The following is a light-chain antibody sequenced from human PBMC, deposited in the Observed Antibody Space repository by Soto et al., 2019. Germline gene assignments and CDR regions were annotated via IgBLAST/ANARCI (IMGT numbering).Light chain of an antibody. CDR1: SSNIGTHF. Sequence: QSVLTQPPSVSAAPGQKVTIACSGSSSNIGTHFVSWYQQVPGTAPRLLIYDNTKRPSGIPDRFSASRSGTSATLDITGLQTGDEADYSCGTWDSSLGAWVFGGGTQLTVL. CDR2: DNT. CDR3: GTWDSSLGAWV. V-gene: IGLV1-51*01. J-gene: IGLJ3*02.